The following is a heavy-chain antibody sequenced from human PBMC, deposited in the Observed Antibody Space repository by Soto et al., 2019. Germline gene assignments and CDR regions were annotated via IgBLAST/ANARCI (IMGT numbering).Heavy chain of an antibody. Sequence: SETLSLTCAVYGGSFSVYYWSWIRQPPGKGLEWIGEINHSGSTNYNPSLKSRVTISVDTSKNQFSLKLSSVTAADTAVYYCARGGDSSGYYGAFDYWGQGTLVTVSS. CDR3: ARGGDSSGYYGAFDY. D-gene: IGHD3-22*01. V-gene: IGHV4-34*01. J-gene: IGHJ4*02. CDR1: GGSFSVYY. CDR2: INHSGST.